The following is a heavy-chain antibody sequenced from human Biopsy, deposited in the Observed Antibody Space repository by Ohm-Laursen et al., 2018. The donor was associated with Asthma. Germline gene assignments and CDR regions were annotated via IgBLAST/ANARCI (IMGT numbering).Heavy chain of an antibody. J-gene: IGHJ3*02. CDR2: VSWNSRDI. CDR3: TKDTGELGMSAFHI. V-gene: IGHV3-9*01. CDR1: GFTFDDFA. D-gene: IGHD7-27*01. Sequence: SLRLSCSASGFTFDDFAMHWVRQAPGKGLEWVASVSWNSRDIAYADSVRGRFAISRDNAKNSLYLQMNSLRVEDTAFYHCTKDTGELGMSAFHIWGQGTMVTVSS.